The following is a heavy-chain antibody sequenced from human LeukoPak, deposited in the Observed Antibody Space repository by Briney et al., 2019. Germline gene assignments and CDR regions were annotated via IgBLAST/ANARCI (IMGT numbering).Heavy chain of an antibody. V-gene: IGHV3-23*01. Sequence: GGSLRLSCAASGFTFSSYAMSWVRQAPGKGLEWVSAISLSGSSTYYADSVKGRFTISRDNSKNTLYLQMNSLRAEDTAVYYCAKGLYDILTPYDYWGQGTLVTVSS. CDR3: AKGLYDILTPYDY. D-gene: IGHD3-9*01. J-gene: IGHJ4*02. CDR2: ISLSGSST. CDR1: GFTFSSYA.